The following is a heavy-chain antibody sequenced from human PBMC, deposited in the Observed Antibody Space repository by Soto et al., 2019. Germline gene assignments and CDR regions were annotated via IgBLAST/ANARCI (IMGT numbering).Heavy chain of an antibody. CDR3: ARDLSLDI. V-gene: IGHV4-61*01. D-gene: IGHD3-16*02. CDR1: GGSVSSGSYY. Sequence: QVQLQESGPGLVKPSETLSLTCTVSGGSVSSGSYYWSWIRQPPWKGLEWIGYIYYSGSTNYNPSLKSRFTISVDTSKNQFSLKLSSVTAADTALYYCARDLSLDIWGQGTMVTVSS. J-gene: IGHJ3*02. CDR2: IYYSGST.